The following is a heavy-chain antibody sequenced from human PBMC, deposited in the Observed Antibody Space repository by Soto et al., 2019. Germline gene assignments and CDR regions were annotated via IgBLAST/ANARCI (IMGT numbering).Heavy chain of an antibody. CDR2: INHSGST. V-gene: IGHV4-34*01. D-gene: IGHD2-15*01. J-gene: IGHJ5*02. Sequence: QVQLQQWGAGLLKPSETLSLTCAVYGGSFSGYYWSWIRQPPGKGLEWIGEINHSGSTNYNPSLKSRVTISVDTSKNQFSLKLGSVTAADTAVYYCARADIVVVVAATRSYWFDPWGQGTLVTVSS. CDR3: ARADIVVVVAATRSYWFDP. CDR1: GGSFSGYY.